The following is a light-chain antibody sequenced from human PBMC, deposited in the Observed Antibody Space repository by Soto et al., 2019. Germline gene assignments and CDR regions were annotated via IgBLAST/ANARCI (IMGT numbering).Light chain of an antibody. CDR2: GAS. J-gene: IGKJ2*01. V-gene: IGKV3-20*01. CDR1: QSVSSSY. Sequence: DIVLTQSPGTLSLSPGERATLSCRASQSVSSSYLAWVQQKPGQAPRLLIYGASSRATGVPDRFSGSGSGTDFTLTISSLEPEDFALYYCLQYVSSPHTFGQGTKVDIK. CDR3: LQYVSSPHT.